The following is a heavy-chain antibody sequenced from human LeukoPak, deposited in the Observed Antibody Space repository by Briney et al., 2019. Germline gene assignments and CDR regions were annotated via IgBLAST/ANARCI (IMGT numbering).Heavy chain of an antibody. CDR1: GGSISSGGYS. Sequence: SETLSLTCAVSGGSISSGGYSWSWIRQPPGKGLEWIGYIYHSGSTNYNPSLKSRVTISVDTSKNQFSLKLSSVTAADTAVYYCARTGVAGWFDPWGQGTLVTVSS. CDR2: IYHSGST. J-gene: IGHJ5*02. D-gene: IGHD1-14*01. V-gene: IGHV4-30-2*02. CDR3: ARTGVAGWFDP.